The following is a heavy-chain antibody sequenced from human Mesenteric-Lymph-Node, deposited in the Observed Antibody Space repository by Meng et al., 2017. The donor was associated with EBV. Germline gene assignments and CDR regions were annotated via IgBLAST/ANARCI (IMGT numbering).Heavy chain of an antibody. CDR1: GASISSGVYY. V-gene: IGHV4-30-4*01. CDR2: IYYRGST. D-gene: IGHD4-17*01. Sequence: QLQSAAPGLASPSPPVSPACAVSGASISSGVYYWSWIRQPPGKGLEWMGYIYYRGSTYYNPSLKSRVTISVDTSKNLLSLKVNSVTAADTAVYYCAGHDFGDYAFDYWGQGTLVTVSS. CDR3: AGHDFGDYAFDY. J-gene: IGHJ4*02.